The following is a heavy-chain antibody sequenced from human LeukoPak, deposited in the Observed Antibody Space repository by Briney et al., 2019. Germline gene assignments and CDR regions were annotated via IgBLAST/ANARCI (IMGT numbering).Heavy chain of an antibody. CDR1: GFPFSSYA. V-gene: IGHV3-64*01. Sequence: PGGSLRLSCAASGFPFSSYAMHWVRQAPGKGLEYVSAISSNGGSTSHANSVKGRFTISRDNSKNTLYLQMGSLRAEDMAVYYCARSSIVVVSILDYWGQGTLVTVSS. CDR3: ARSSIVVVSILDY. D-gene: IGHD2-2*01. CDR2: ISSNGGST. J-gene: IGHJ4*02.